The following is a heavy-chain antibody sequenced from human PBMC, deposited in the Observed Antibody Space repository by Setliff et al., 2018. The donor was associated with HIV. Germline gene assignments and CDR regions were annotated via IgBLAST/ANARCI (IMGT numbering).Heavy chain of an antibody. CDR1: GGSISSSSYY. CDR3: ARHSPSISLFFGDPGPFDR. J-gene: IGHJ4*02. V-gene: IGHV4-39*01. D-gene: IGHD3-10*01. CDR2: IFNDGRT. Sequence: PSETLSLTCTVSGGSISSSSYYWGWIRQPPGKGLEWIGSIFNDGRTYYNPSLKSRVTIPMDTSTNQFSLKLTSVTAADTAVYFCARHSPSISLFFGDPGPFDRWGQGALVTVSS.